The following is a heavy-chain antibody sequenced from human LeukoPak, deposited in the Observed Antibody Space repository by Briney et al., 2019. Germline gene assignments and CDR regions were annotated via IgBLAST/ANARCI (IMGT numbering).Heavy chain of an antibody. D-gene: IGHD3-10*01. CDR2: THTRGST. V-gene: IGHV4-4*07. J-gene: IGHJ4*02. CDR3: ARDTYYYGSGTYDFSD. Sequence: SETLSLTCTVSGGSISSYYWTWIRQPAGKGLEWIGHTHTRGSTNYNPSLKSRVTMSVDTSKNQFSLKLSSVTAADTAVYYCARDTYYYGSGTYDFSDRGQGTLVT. CDR1: GGSISSYY.